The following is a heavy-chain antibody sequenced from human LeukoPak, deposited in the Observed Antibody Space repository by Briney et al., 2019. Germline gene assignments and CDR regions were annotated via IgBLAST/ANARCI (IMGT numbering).Heavy chain of an antibody. CDR2: FSGSVDTT. D-gene: IGHD2-15*01. J-gene: IGHJ4*02. CDR3: AKASAGTCSGARCYYFDS. Sequence: GGSLRLSCAASGFTFTTYAMIWVPQTPGKGLEWVSTFSGSVDTTYHADSVKGRFTISRDNSKNTVYLQMNSLRAEDTAVYYCAKASAGTCSGARCYYFDSWGQGTPVSVSS. V-gene: IGHV3-23*01. CDR1: GFTFTTYA.